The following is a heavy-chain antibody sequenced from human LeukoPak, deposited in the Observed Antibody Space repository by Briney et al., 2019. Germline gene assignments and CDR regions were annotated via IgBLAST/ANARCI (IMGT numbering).Heavy chain of an antibody. V-gene: IGHV1-69*05. J-gene: IGHJ6*03. Sequence: SVKVSCKASGGTFSSYAISWVRQAPGQGLEWMGGIILIFGTANYAQKFQGRVTITTDESKSKAYMELNSLRSEDTAVSYCARDGRGGSFSGNYYYYYMDVGGKGTTVTVSS. CDR2: IILIFGTA. CDR1: GGTFSSYA. CDR3: ARDGRGGSFSGNYYYYYMDV. D-gene: IGHD2-15*01.